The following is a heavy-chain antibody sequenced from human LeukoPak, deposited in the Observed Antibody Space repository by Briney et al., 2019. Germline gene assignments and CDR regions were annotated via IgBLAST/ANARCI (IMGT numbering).Heavy chain of an antibody. CDR2: IYYSGST. D-gene: IGHD6-13*01. CDR1: GGSFSGYY. V-gene: IGHV4-34*01. Sequence: SETLSLTCAVYGGSFSGYYWSWIRQPPGKGLEWIGSIYYSGSTYYNPSLKSRVTISVDTSKNQFSLKLSSVTAADTAVYYCASEEYSSSPDYWGQGTLVTVSS. CDR3: ASEEYSSSPDY. J-gene: IGHJ4*02.